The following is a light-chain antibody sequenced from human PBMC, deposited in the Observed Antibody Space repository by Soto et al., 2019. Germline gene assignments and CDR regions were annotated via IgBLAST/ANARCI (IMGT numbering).Light chain of an antibody. CDR3: CSYAGDYNFV. CDR2: DVR. V-gene: IGLV2-11*01. Sequence: QSALTQPRSVSGSPGQSVTISCTGTSSDVGGYNYVSWYQQHPGRAPRVMIYDVRTRPSGVPDRFSCSKSGNTASLTISEIQAEDEADYYCCSYAGDYNFVFGTGTKLTVL. CDR1: SSDVGGYNY. J-gene: IGLJ1*01.